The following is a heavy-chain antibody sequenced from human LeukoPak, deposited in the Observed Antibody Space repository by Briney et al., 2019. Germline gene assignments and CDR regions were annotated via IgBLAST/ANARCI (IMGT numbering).Heavy chain of an antibody. Sequence: GGSLRLSCAASGFTFTTYGMHWVRQAPGKGLEWVAFIQNDEIDKFYADSVKGRFTISRDNSKNTLYLQMNSLRAEDTAVYYCARERAAAAAFDIWGQGTMVTVSS. CDR1: GFTFTTYG. D-gene: IGHD6-13*01. J-gene: IGHJ3*02. CDR2: IQNDEIDK. CDR3: ARERAAAAAFDI. V-gene: IGHV3-30*02.